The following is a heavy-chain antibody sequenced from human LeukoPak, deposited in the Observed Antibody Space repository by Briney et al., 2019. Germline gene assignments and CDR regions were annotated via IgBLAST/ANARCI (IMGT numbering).Heavy chain of an antibody. J-gene: IGHJ4*02. CDR3: ARGQPYYYGSGLGY. CDR1: GGSISSSSYY. V-gene: IGHV4-39*07. CDR2: IYYSGST. Sequence: SETLSLTCTVSGGSISSSSYYWGWIRQPPGKGLEWIGSIYYSGSTYYNPSLKSRVTISVDKSKNQFSLKLSSVTAADTAVYYCARGQPYYYGSGLGYWGQGTLVTVSS. D-gene: IGHD3-10*01.